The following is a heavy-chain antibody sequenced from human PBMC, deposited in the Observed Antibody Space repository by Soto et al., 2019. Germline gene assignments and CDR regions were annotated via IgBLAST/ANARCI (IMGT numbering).Heavy chain of an antibody. V-gene: IGHV3-9*01. D-gene: IGHD6-13*01. CDR1: GFTFDDYA. Sequence: GGSLRLSCAASGFTFDDYAMHWVRQAPGKGLEWVSGISWNSGSIGYADSVKGRFTISRDNAKNSLYLQMNSLRAEDTALYYCAKDVAAAAGSLYYFDYWGQGTLVTVSS. J-gene: IGHJ4*02. CDR3: AKDVAAAAGSLYYFDY. CDR2: ISWNSGSI.